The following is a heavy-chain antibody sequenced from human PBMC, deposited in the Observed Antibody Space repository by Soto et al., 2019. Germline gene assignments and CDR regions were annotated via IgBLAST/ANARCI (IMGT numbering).Heavy chain of an antibody. D-gene: IGHD2-15*01. CDR1: GFTFSTYI. Sequence: EVQQVESGGGLVKPGGSLRLSCVASGFTFSTYIMNWVRLAPGKRLEWVSSISASGYIFYADSVRGRFTISSDDAKNSLYLQMSSVSAEHTAVYYCARDFTHWGQGTLVTVSS. CDR2: ISASGYI. J-gene: IGHJ4*02. V-gene: IGHV3-21*01. CDR3: ARDFTH.